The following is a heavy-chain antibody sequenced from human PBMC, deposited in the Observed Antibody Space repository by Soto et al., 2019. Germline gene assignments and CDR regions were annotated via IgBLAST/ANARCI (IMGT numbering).Heavy chain of an antibody. Sequence: SETLSLTCAVYGGSFSGYYWSWIRQPPGKGLEWIGEINHSGSTNYNPSLKSRVTISVDTSKNQFSLKLSSVTAADTVVYYCARGRRHLNIVVVPAPNWFDPWGQGTLVTVSS. V-gene: IGHV4-34*01. CDR1: GGSFSGYY. CDR2: INHSGST. D-gene: IGHD2-2*01. J-gene: IGHJ5*02. CDR3: ARGRRHLNIVVVPAPNWFDP.